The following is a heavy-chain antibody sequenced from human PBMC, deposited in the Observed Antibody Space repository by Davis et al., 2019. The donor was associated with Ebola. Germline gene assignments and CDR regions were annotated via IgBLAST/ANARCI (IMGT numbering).Heavy chain of an antibody. Sequence: GGSLRLSCAASGFTFSGSAMHWVRQAPGKGLEWVANIKQDGSEKYYVDSVKGRFTISRDNAKNSLYLQMNSLRAEDTAVYYCARATVTPYYYYYGMDVWGQGTTVTVSS. CDR1: GFTFSGSA. J-gene: IGHJ6*02. D-gene: IGHD4-11*01. CDR3: ARATVTPYYYYYGMDV. CDR2: IKQDGSEK. V-gene: IGHV3-7*03.